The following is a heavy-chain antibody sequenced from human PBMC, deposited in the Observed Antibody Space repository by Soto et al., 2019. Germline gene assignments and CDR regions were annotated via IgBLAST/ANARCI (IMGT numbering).Heavy chain of an antibody. CDR1: GFTVSSNY. D-gene: IGHD3-22*01. CDR2: IYSGGST. J-gene: IGHJ4*02. V-gene: IGHV3-53*04. Sequence: TGGSLRLSCAASGFTVSSNYMSWVRQAPGMGLEWVSVIYSGGSTYYTDSVKGRFTISRHNSKNTLYLQMNSLRAEDTAVYYCARSPDYYDSSGYYGLGYYFDYWGQGTLVTVSS. CDR3: ARSPDYYDSSGYYGLGYYFDY.